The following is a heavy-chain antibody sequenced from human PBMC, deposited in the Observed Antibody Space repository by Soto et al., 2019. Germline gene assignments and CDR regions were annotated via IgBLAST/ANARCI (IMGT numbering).Heavy chain of an antibody. D-gene: IGHD3-22*01. CDR1: GGSISSGGYY. CDR3: ARAPPDSSGYYRSLDY. Sequence: QVQLQESGPGLVKPSQTLSLTCTVSGGSISSGGYYWSWIRQHPGKGLEWIGYIYYSGSTYYNPTLKSRVTISVDTSKNQFALKLSSVTAADTAVYYGARAPPDSSGYYRSLDYWGQGTLVTVSS. CDR2: IYYSGST. J-gene: IGHJ4*02. V-gene: IGHV4-31*03.